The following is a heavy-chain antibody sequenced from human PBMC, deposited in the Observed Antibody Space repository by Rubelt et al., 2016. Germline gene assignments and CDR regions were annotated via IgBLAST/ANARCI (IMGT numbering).Heavy chain of an antibody. J-gene: IGHJ5*02. CDR1: GYTFTSYA. CDR3: ARVIAAREDYNWFDP. Sequence: QVQLVHSGSELKKPGASVKVSCKASGYTFTSYAMTWVRQAPGQGLEWMGWINTNTGNPTYAQDFTGRFVFPLDTSVSTAYLQISSLKAEDTAVYYCARVIAAREDYNWFDPWGQGTLVTVSS. D-gene: IGHD6-6*01. CDR2: INTNTGNP. V-gene: IGHV7-4-1*02.